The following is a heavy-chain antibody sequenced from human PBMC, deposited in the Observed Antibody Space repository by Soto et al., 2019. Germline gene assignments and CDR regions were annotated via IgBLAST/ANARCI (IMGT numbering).Heavy chain of an antibody. V-gene: IGHV3-74*02. CDR3: ARGGSGSYGVYYGMDV. Sequence: EVQLAESGGGLVQPGGSLSLSCAASGFTFSSYWMHWVRQAPGKGLVWVSRINSDGSRTDYADSVKGRLTISRDNAKNTLDMQMNSLRAEDTAVYYCARGGSGSYGVYYGMDVWGQGTTVTVSS. CDR1: GFTFSSYW. J-gene: IGHJ6*02. CDR2: INSDGSRT. D-gene: IGHD1-26*01.